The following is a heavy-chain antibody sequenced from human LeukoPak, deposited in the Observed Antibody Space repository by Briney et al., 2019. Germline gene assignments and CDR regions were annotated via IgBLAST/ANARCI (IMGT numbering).Heavy chain of an antibody. CDR3: ARGTKDILGPVDY. Sequence: GASVKVSCKASGYTFTDYYIHWVRQAPGQGLEWMGWIHPNTVVTNFDQKFQGRVTLTRDTSISTAYMELSRLRSDDTALYYRARGTKDILGPVDYWGQGTLVTVSS. CDR1: GYTFTDYY. V-gene: IGHV1-2*02. J-gene: IGHJ4*02. CDR2: IHPNTVVT. D-gene: IGHD1-26*01.